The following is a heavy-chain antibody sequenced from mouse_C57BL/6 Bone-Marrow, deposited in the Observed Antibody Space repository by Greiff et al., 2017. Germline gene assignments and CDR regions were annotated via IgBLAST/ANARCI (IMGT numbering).Heavy chain of an antibody. J-gene: IGHJ4*01. CDR3: ARERTVRGPKGY. CDR2: IYPGSGST. CDR1: GYTFTSYW. D-gene: IGHD1-1*01. V-gene: IGHV1-55*01. Sequence: VQLQQPGAELVKPGASVKMSCKASGYTFTSYWITWVKQRPGQGLEWIGDIYPGSGSTNYNEKFKSKATLTVDTSSSTAYMQLSSLTSEDSAVYDCARERTVRGPKGYWGQGTSVTVSS.